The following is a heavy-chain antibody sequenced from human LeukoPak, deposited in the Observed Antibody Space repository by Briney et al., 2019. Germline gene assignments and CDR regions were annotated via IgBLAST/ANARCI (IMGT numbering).Heavy chain of an antibody. CDR2: INHSGST. J-gene: IGHJ6*03. D-gene: IGHD6-19*01. CDR3: ARGFVAVAGTDYMDV. CDR1: GGSFSGYY. Sequence: SETLSLTCAVYGGSFSGYYWSWIRQPPGKGLEWIGEINHSGSTNYNPSLKSRVTISVDTSKNQFSLKLSSVTAADTAVYYCARGFVAVAGTDYMDVWGKGTTVTVSS. V-gene: IGHV4-34*01.